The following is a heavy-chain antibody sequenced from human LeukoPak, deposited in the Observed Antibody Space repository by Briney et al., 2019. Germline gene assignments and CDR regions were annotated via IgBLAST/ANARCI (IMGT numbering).Heavy chain of an antibody. CDR1: GGSLSGYY. J-gene: IGHJ5*02. D-gene: IGHD6-25*01. CDR2: INHSGIT. V-gene: IGHV4-34*01. CDR3: VRDPATEAPFDP. Sequence: SETLSLTCTVYGGSLSGYYWSWIRQSPEKGLEWMGEINHSGITNYNPSLKSRVTMSTDTSKSQFSLRVTSVTAADTAVYYCVRDPATEAPFDPWGQGTLVTVPS.